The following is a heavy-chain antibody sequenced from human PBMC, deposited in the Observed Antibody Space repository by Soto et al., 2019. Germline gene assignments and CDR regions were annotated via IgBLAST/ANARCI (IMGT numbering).Heavy chain of an antibody. CDR3: ARSGGLGVY. V-gene: IGHV1-46*01. Sequence: QVQLVQSGAEVKKPGASVKVSCKASGYTFTSYYMHWVRQAPGQGLEWMGIINPSGGSTSYAQKFHGRVTMNRDTSTSTVYMELTSLSSEDMAVYYCARSGGLGVYWGQGTLVTVSS. CDR2: INPSGGST. D-gene: IGHD2-8*01. J-gene: IGHJ4*02. CDR1: GYTFTSYY.